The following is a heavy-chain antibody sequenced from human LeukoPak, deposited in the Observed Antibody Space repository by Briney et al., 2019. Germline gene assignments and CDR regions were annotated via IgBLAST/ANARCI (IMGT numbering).Heavy chain of an antibody. CDR2: IYHSGST. V-gene: IGHV4-39*07. CDR3: ARGGTYGDYPDAFDI. J-gene: IGHJ3*02. Sequence: PSETLSLTCTVSGGSISSSSYYWGWIRQPPGKGLEWIGSIYHSGSTNYNPSLKSRVTISVDKSKNQFSLKLSSVTAADTAVYYCARGGTYGDYPDAFDIWGQGTMVTVSS. D-gene: IGHD4-17*01. CDR1: GGSISSSSYY.